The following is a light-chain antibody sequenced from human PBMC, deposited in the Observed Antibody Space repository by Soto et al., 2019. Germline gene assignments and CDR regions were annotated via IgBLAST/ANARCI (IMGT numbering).Light chain of an antibody. V-gene: IGKV3D-20*02. J-gene: IGKJ4*01. Sequence: EIVLTQSPGTLSLSPGERATLSCKTSQSRGSNFLAWYQHKPGQAPRLLIYASSNRATGIPDRFSGSASGTDFTLTINSLEREDFAVYYCHQRRNLLTFGGGTKVDIK. CDR3: HQRRNLLT. CDR2: ASS. CDR1: QSRGSNF.